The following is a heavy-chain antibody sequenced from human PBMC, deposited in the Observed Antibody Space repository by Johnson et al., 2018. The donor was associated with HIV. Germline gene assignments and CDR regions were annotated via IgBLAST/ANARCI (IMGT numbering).Heavy chain of an antibody. D-gene: IGHD4-17*01. CDR1: GFTFSSYG. V-gene: IGHV3-30*03. Sequence: QVQVVESGGGVVQPGRSLRLSCAASGFTFSSYGMHWVRQAPGKGLEWVAAISFAGTKKNYVDSVKGRFTISRDNSKNTLYLQMNSLRAEDTALYYCARDSTPWGGDHVGYAFDIWGQGTMVTVSS. CDR2: ISFAGTKK. CDR3: ARDSTPWGGDHVGYAFDI. J-gene: IGHJ3*02.